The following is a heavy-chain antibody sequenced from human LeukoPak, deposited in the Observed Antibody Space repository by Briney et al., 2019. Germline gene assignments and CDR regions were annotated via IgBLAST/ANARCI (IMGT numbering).Heavy chain of an antibody. CDR3: ARDSDTNSHYSSFDY. CDR2: VWYDGTKK. J-gene: IGHJ4*02. D-gene: IGHD2-8*01. V-gene: IGHV3-33*01. CDR1: GFTLRSYG. Sequence: PGGSLRLSCAASGFTLRSYGMHWVRQAPGKGLEWVAVVWYDGTKKYYADSVKGRFIISKDNSKNTVYLQMNSLRVEDTAVYYCARDSDTNSHYSSFDYWGQGTLVTVS.